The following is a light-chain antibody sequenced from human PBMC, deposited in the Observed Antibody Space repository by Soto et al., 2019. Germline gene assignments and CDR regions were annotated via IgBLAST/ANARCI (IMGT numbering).Light chain of an antibody. V-gene: IGLV2-14*01. CDR3: SSYTSSSLYV. CDR2: DVS. Sequence: QSALTQPASVSGSPGQSITLSCTGTNDDVGGYESVSWYQQHAGRAPRLIVYDVSNRPSGVSGRFSGSKFGNTASLTISGLQAEDEADYYCSSYTSSSLYVFGTGTKVTVL. J-gene: IGLJ1*01. CDR1: NDDVGGYES.